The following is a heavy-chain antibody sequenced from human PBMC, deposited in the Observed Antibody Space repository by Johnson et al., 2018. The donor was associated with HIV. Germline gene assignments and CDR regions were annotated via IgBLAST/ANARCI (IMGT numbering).Heavy chain of an antibody. Sequence: VQLVESGGGVVQPGRSLRLSCAASGFTFSDYYMSWIRQAPGKGLEWLSYISSSGSTIYYVDSVKGRFTISRDNANKSLYLQMNSLRAEDTALYYCAKVLRRYCSGGSCSDGLDMWGQGTMVTVSS. V-gene: IGHV3-11*01. J-gene: IGHJ3*02. CDR3: AKVLRRYCSGGSCSDGLDM. CDR1: GFTFSDYY. D-gene: IGHD2-15*01. CDR2: ISSSGSTI.